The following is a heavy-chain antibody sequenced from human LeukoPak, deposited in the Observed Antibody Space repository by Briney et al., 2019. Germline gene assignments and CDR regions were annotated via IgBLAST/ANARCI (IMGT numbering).Heavy chain of an antibody. CDR3: ASTYGYSGYPFDY. Sequence: EASVKVSCKASGGTFSSYAISWVRQAPGQGLEWMGWISVYNGNTNYAQKLQGRVTMTTDTSTSTAYMELRSLRSDDTAVYYCASTYGYSGYPFDYWGQGTLVTVSS. CDR1: GGTFSSYA. D-gene: IGHD5-12*01. CDR2: ISVYNGNT. V-gene: IGHV1-18*01. J-gene: IGHJ4*02.